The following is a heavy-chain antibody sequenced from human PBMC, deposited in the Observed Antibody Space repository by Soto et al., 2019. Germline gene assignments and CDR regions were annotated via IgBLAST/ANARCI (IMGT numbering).Heavy chain of an antibody. Sequence: ESGERYESSCSLWPRQATGQELEWMRGISAINGSTSYAQKRQGRVTMTRDTSTSTVYMELSSLRSEDTAVYYCVRDASSSNYYCYSGMAVRGHRTTVPV. D-gene: IGHD6-13*01. V-gene: IGHV1-18*01. CDR3: VRDASSSNYYCYSGMAV. CDR2: ISAINGST. J-gene: IGHJ6*01. CDR1: GERYESSC.